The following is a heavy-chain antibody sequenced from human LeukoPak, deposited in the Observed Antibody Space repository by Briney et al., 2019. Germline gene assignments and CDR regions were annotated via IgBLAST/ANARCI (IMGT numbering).Heavy chain of an antibody. CDR1: GFXFSSYA. D-gene: IGHD4-17*01. CDR2: ISSSAIYT. CDR3: AKGNDYGDYGAFDI. Sequence: PGGSLRLSCAASGFXFSSYAISWVRQAPGKGQEWVSAISSSAIYTYYADSAKGRFTISRDNSKNTLYLQMNSLRAEDTAVYYCAKGNDYGDYGAFDIWGHGTMVTVSS. J-gene: IGHJ3*02. V-gene: IGHV3-23*01.